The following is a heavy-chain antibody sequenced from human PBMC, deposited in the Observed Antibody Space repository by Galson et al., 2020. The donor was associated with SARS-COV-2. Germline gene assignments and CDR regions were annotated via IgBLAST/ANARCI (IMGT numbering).Heavy chain of an antibody. CDR3: AKGGGSGWTRPIDY. J-gene: IGHJ4*02. CDR2: ISWNSGSI. Sequence: SLKISCAASGFTFDDYAMHWVRQAPGKGLEWVSGISWNSGSIGYADSMKGRFTISRDNAKNSLYLQMNSLRAEDTALYYCAKGGGSGWTRPIDYWGQGTLVTVSS. D-gene: IGHD6-19*01. V-gene: IGHV3-9*01. CDR1: GFTFDDYA.